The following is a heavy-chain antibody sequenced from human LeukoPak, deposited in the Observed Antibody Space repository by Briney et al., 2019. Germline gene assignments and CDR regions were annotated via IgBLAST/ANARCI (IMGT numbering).Heavy chain of an antibody. CDR3: ARGNIAIALDVNGANYFFDF. CDR1: GYTSSSYG. V-gene: IGHV1-69*13. Sequence: ASVKVSCKASGYTSSSYGISWVRQAPGQGLEWMGGIIPMFGAANYAQKFQGRVTITADESTRTAYMELSSLRSEDMAVYYCARGNIAIALDVNGANYFFDFWGQGTLVTVSS. CDR2: IIPMFGAA. J-gene: IGHJ4*02. D-gene: IGHD2/OR15-2a*01.